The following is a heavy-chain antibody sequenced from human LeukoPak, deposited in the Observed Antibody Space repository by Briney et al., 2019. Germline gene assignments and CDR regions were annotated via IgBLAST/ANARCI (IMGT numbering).Heavy chain of an antibody. V-gene: IGHV3-7*01. CDR3: ARDPVVTHHDAFDI. Sequence: PGGSLRLSCAASEFTFSNYWMSWVRQAPGKGLEWVANIKKDGSERYYVDSVKDRFTISRDNAKNSLYLQMNSLRAEDTAVYYCARDPVVTHHDAFDIWGQGTMVTVSS. CDR1: EFTFSNYW. CDR2: IKKDGSER. J-gene: IGHJ3*02. D-gene: IGHD4-23*01.